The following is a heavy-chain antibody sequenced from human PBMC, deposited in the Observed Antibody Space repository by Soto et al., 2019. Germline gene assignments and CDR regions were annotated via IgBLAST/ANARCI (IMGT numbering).Heavy chain of an antibody. Sequence: EVQLLESGGGLEQPGGSLRLSCAASGFTFRDYAMSWVRQAPGKGLEWVTTITGSSSNLYYSDSVKGRFDISRDNSKNTLYLQMDSLTAEDTAVYYCAKGGAVYGLLTHDYWGQGTLVTVSS. CDR3: AKGGAVYGLLTHDY. CDR2: ITGSSSNL. D-gene: IGHD3-9*01. CDR1: GFTFRDYA. J-gene: IGHJ4*02. V-gene: IGHV3-23*01.